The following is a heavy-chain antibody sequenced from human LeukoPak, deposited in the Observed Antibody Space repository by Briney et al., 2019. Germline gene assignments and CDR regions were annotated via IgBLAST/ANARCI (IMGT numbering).Heavy chain of an antibody. V-gene: IGHV4-30-2*01. Sequence: SETLSLTCTVSGGSISSGGYYWSWIRQPPGKGLEWIGYIYHSGSTYYNPSLKSRVTISVDRSKNQFSLKLSSVTAADTAVYYCARDHSSSSWMDSFEIWGPGTKVTVSS. D-gene: IGHD6-6*01. CDR3: ARDHSSSSWMDSFEI. CDR1: GGSISSGGYY. J-gene: IGHJ3*02. CDR2: IYHSGST.